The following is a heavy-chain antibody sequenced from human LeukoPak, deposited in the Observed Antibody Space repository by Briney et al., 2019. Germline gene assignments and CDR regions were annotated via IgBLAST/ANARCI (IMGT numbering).Heavy chain of an antibody. J-gene: IGHJ3*02. CDR1: GYTFTSYG. CDR2: ISAYNGNT. V-gene: IGHV1-18*01. D-gene: IGHD6-6*01. CDR3: ARPNLPLFIAARDDAFDI. Sequence: GASVKVSCKASGYTFTSYGISWVRQAPGQGLEWMGWISAYNGNTNYAQKLQGRVTMTTDTSTSTAYMELRSLRSDDTAVYYCARPNLPLFIAARDDAFDIWGQGTMVTVSS.